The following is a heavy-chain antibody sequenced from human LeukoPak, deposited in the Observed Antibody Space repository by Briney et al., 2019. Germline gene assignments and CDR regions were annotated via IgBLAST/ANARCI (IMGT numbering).Heavy chain of an antibody. CDR3: AKLLGDSQS. CDR1: GFTFSSYG. V-gene: IGHV3-30*18. J-gene: IGHJ4*02. CDR2: ISYDGSNK. D-gene: IGHD2-21*02. Sequence: GGSLRLSCAASGFTFSSYGMHWVRQAPGKGLEWVAVISYDGSNKYYADSVKGRFTISRDNSKNTLYLQMNSLRAEDTAVYYCAKLLGDSQSWGQGTLVTVSS.